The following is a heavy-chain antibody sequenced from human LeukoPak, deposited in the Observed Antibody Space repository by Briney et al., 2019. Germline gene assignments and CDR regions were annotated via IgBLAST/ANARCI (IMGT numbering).Heavy chain of an antibody. Sequence: GESLKISCKGSGYSFTSYWIGWVRQMPGKGLKWMGIIYPGDSDARYSPSFQGQVTISADKSISTAYLQWSSLKASDTAMYYCARGRGSSGWYFDLWGRGTLVTVSS. CDR2: IYPGDSDA. J-gene: IGHJ2*01. D-gene: IGHD1-26*01. CDR1: GYSFTSYW. CDR3: ARGRGSSGWYFDL. V-gene: IGHV5-51*01.